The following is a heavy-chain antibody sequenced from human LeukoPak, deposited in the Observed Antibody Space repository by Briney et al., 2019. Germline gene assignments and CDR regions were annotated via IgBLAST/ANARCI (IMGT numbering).Heavy chain of an antibody. Sequence: PGGSLRLSCAASGFTFSDHYMDWVRQAPGKGLEWVGRTRNKANSYTTEYAASVKGRFTISRDDSKNSLYLQMNSLKTEDTAVYYCARARGYDSSGYYGYYFDYWGQGTLVTVSS. CDR3: ARARGYDSSGYYGYYFDY. V-gene: IGHV3-72*01. CDR2: TRNKANSYTT. CDR1: GFTFSDHY. J-gene: IGHJ4*02. D-gene: IGHD3-22*01.